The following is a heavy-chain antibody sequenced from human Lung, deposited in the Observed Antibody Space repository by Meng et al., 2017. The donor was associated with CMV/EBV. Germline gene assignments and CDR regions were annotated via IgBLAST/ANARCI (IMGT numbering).Heavy chain of an antibody. CDR3: TRPGWERSTGVWFDP. CDR2: IRSKANSYAT. CDR1: FPSLVSA. J-gene: IGHJ5*02. Sequence: FPSLVSAMHWVRQASGNGLEWVGRIRSKANSYATAYAASVKGRFTISRDDSKNTAYLQMNSLKTEDTAVYYCTRPGWERSTGVWFDPWGQGTLVTVSS. V-gene: IGHV3-73*01. D-gene: IGHD1-26*01.